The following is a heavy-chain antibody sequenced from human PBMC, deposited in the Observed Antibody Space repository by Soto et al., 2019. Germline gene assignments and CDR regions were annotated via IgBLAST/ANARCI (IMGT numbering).Heavy chain of an antibody. CDR3: ARDQLDCSGGSCYRRSDLDQYYYYYYGMDV. CDR2: IIPIFGTA. D-gene: IGHD2-15*01. Sequence: ASVKVSCKASGGTFSSYAISWVRQAPGQGLEWMGGIIPIFGTANYAQKFQGRVPITADESTSTAYMELSSLRSEDTAVYYCARDQLDCSGGSCYRRSDLDQYYYYYYGMDVWGQGTTVTVSS. V-gene: IGHV1-69*13. J-gene: IGHJ6*02. CDR1: GGTFSSYA.